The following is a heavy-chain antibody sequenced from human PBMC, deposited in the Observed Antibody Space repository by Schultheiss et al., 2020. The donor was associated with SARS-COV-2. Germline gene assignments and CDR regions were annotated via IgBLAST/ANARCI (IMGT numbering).Heavy chain of an antibody. V-gene: IGHV3-30*03. CDR1: GFTFSSYG. D-gene: IGHD6-19*01. Sequence: GESLKISCAASGFTFSSYGMHWVRQAPGKGLEWVAVISYDGSNKYYADSVKGRFTISRDNAKNSLYLQMNSLRAEDTAVYYCARGVGGWYGNNWFDPWGQGTLVTVSS. CDR3: ARGVGGWYGNNWFDP. J-gene: IGHJ5*02. CDR2: ISYDGSNK.